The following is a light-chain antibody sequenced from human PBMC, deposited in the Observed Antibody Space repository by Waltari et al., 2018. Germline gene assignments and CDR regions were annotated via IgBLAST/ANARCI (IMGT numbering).Light chain of an antibody. CDR2: YDR. Sequence: SYVVTQPPSVSVAPGETATITCGGNNIATYSVPWSQQKAGQAPVLVIFYDRDRPSGIPDRFSGSNSGNTATLTISRVEAGDEARYYCHVWHPHVDPGVFGTGTEVTVL. CDR3: HVWHPHVDPGV. J-gene: IGLJ1*01. CDR1: NIATYS. V-gene: IGLV3-21*04.